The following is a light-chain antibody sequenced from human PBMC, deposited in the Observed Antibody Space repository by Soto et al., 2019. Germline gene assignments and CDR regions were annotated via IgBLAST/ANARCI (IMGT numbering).Light chain of an antibody. J-gene: IGLJ2*01. Sequence: QAVLTQPPSVSAAPGQKVTISCSGSSSNIGNNYVSWYQQLPGTAPKLLIYDNNDRPSGIPDRFSASKSGTSATLGIAGLQTVDEADYYCGTWDSSLSGVVFGGGTKLTVL. CDR1: SSNIGNNY. V-gene: IGLV1-51*01. CDR3: GTWDSSLSGVV. CDR2: DNN.